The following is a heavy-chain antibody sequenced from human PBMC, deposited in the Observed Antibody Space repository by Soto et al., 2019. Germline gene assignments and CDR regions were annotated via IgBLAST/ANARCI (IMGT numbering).Heavy chain of an antibody. V-gene: IGHV3-11*01. CDR1: KFIFSDYY. CDR2: ISNGATTT. J-gene: IGHJ6*02. Sequence: GGSLRLSCSASKFIFSDYYMSWIRQAPGKGLEWVAYISNGATTTHYADSVKGRFTISRDNAKNSLYLQMNSLRAEDTAMYYCARDTLPTDFGLGWDVWGQGTTVTVS. D-gene: IGHD4-17*01. CDR3: ARDTLPTDFGLGWDV.